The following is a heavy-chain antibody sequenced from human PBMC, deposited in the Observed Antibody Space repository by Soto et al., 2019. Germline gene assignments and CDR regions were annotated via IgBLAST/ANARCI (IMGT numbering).Heavy chain of an antibody. V-gene: IGHV3-23*01. CDR1: GFTFSTIA. J-gene: IGHJ6*02. Sequence: GVSLRLSCAASGFTFSTIAMAWVRQAPGKGLEWVSSISPSGDYAYFADSVKGRFTMSRDNSKNTVYLQLDSLRVEDTATYYCVKANSGGFLYYGMEVWGQGTTGTVS. CDR3: VKANSGGFLYYGMEV. CDR2: ISPSGDYA. D-gene: IGHD1-26*01.